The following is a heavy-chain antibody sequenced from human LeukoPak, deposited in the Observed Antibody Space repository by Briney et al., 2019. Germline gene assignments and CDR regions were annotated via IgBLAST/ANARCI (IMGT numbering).Heavy chain of an antibody. CDR1: GGSFSGYY. CDR2: INHSGST. D-gene: IGHD5-18*01. J-gene: IGHJ4*02. Sequence: SETLSLTCAVYGGSFSGYYWSWIRQPPGKGLEWIGEINHSGSTNYNPSLKSRVTISVDTSRNQFSLKLSSVTAADTAVYYCALYSYCPNYFDYLGQGTLGTGSS. V-gene: IGHV4-34*01. CDR3: ALYSYCPNYFDY.